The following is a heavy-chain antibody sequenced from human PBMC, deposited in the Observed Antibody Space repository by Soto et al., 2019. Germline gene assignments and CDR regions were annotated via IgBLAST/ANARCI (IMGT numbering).Heavy chain of an antibody. CDR1: GYTFTSYA. D-gene: IGHD3-10*01. V-gene: IGHV1-3*05. CDR3: ARSPSMVPFDY. CDR2: INAGNGNT. Sequence: QVQLVQSGAEEKKPGASVKVSCKASGYTFTSYAMHWVRQAPGQRLEWMGWINAGNGNTKYSQKFQGRVTITRDTSASTPYMELSSLRSEDTAVFYSARSPSMVPFDYWGQGTLVTVSS. J-gene: IGHJ4*02.